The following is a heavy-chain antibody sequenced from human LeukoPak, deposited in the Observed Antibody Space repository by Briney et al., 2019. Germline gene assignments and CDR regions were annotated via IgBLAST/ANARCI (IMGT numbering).Heavy chain of an antibody. J-gene: IGHJ4*02. CDR1: GGSISSGDDY. CDR2: IYYSGST. D-gene: IGHD1-26*01. CDR3: ARGAEPGANGSYCFDY. Sequence: SQTLSLTCTVSGGSISSGDDYWSWIRQPPGKGLEWIGYIYYSGSTYYNPSLKSRVTISVDTSKNQFSLKLSSVTAADTAVYYCARGAEPGANGSYCFDYWGQGTLVTVSS. V-gene: IGHV4-30-4*08.